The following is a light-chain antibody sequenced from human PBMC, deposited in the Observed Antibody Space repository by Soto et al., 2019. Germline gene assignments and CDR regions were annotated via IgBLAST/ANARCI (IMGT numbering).Light chain of an antibody. CDR2: INSDGSH. CDR1: SGDSSYS. Sequence: QLVLTQSPSASASLGASVKLTCTLSSGDSSYSIAWHQQRSEKGPRYLMKINSDGSHSKGDGIPDRFSGSSSGADRYLIISSLHSEDEADYYCQTWGSGIRVFGGGTQLTVL. J-gene: IGLJ3*02. CDR3: QTWGSGIRV. V-gene: IGLV4-69*01.